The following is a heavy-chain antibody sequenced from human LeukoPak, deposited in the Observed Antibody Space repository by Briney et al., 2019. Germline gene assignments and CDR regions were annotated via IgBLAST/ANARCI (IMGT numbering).Heavy chain of an antibody. CDR3: ARDRVAAAGTYYYGMDV. V-gene: IGHV3-21*01. J-gene: IGHJ6*02. Sequence: GGSLRLSCAASGFTFSSYSMNWVRQAPGKGLEWVSSISSSSSYIYYADSVKGRFTISRDNAKNSLYLQMNSLRAEDTAVYRCARDRVAAAGTYYYGMDVWGQGTTVTVSS. D-gene: IGHD6-13*01. CDR1: GFTFSSYS. CDR2: ISSSSSYI.